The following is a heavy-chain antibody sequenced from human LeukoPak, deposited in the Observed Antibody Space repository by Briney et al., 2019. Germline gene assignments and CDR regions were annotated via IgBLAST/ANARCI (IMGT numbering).Heavy chain of an antibody. Sequence: PGGSLRLSCAASGFTFRNHATNWVRQAPGKGLEWVSVISGSGETTYYADSVKGRFTISRDNSQNTLYLQMSSLRGEDTALYYCAKDRGMVGASVRAFDYWGQGTLVTVSS. CDR3: AKDRGMVGASVRAFDY. CDR1: GFTFRNHA. CDR2: ISGSGETT. V-gene: IGHV3-23*01. D-gene: IGHD1-26*01. J-gene: IGHJ4*02.